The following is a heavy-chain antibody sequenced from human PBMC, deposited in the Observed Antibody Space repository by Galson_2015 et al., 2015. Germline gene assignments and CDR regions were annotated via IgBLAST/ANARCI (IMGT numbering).Heavy chain of an antibody. Sequence: TLSLTCTVSGGSISSGGYYWSWIRQHPGKGLEWIGYIYYSGSTYYNPSLKSRVTISVDTSKNQFSLKLSSVTAADTAVYYCARTPAGSFDWLIGDGGFAFDIWGQGTMVTVSS. CDR3: ARTPAGSFDWLIGDGGFAFDI. D-gene: IGHD3-9*01. V-gene: IGHV4-31*03. CDR1: GGSISSGGYY. CDR2: IYYSGST. J-gene: IGHJ3*02.